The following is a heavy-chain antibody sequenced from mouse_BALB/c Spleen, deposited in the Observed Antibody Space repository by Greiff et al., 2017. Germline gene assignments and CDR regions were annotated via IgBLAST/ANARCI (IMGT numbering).Heavy chain of an antibody. V-gene: IGHV1S81*02. D-gene: IGHD1-2*01. CDR1: GYTFTSYW. Sequence: VQLQQPGAELVKPGASVKLSCKASGYTFTSYWMHWVKQRPGQGLEWIGEINPSNGRTNYNEKFKSKATLTVDKSSSTAYMQLSSLTSEDSAVYYCAKLRLQYFDGWGAGTTVTVSS. CDR3: AKLRLQYFDG. CDR2: INPSNGRT. J-gene: IGHJ1*01.